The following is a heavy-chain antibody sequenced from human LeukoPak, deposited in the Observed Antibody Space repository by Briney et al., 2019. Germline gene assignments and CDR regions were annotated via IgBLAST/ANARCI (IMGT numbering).Heavy chain of an antibody. CDR1: GFTFISYS. V-gene: IGHV3-21*01. D-gene: IGHD4-23*01. Sequence: GGSLRLSCAASGFTFISYSMNWVRQAPGKGLEWVSHISSSSSYIYYADSVKGRFTISRDNATNSLYMHMNRLRAEDTPAYNCAGDLFTVVTPFDPWGQGTLVTVSS. CDR2: ISSSSSYI. J-gene: IGHJ5*02. CDR3: AGDLFTVVTPFDP.